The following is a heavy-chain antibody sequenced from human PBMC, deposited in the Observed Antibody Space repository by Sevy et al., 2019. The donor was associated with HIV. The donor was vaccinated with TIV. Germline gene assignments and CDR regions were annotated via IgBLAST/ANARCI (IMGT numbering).Heavy chain of an antibody. CDR2: ICTDGSST. CDR3: ARDEYYGSGRYDY. CDR1: GFTFSYYW. J-gene: IGHJ4*02. V-gene: IGHV3-74*01. D-gene: IGHD3-10*01. Sequence: GGSLRLSCEASGFTFSYYWMHWVRQAPGKGLVWVSRICTDGSSTDYADSVKGRFTISRDNAKNTLYLQMNSLRAEDTAVYYCARDEYYGSGRYDYWGQGTLVTVSS.